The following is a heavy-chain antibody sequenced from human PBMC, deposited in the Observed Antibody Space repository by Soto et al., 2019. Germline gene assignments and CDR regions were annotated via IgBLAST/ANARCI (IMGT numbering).Heavy chain of an antibody. CDR2: ISGYNGDT. D-gene: IGHD2-8*01. Sequence: ASVKVSCKASGYTFTRYGISWVRQAPGQGLEWMGWISGYNGDTNYAQKFQDRVSMTIDTSTGTAYMELRSLTSDDTAIYYCAKNGQPPYYYYGLDVW. CDR3: AKNGQPPYYYYGLDV. CDR1: GYTFTRYG. V-gene: IGHV1-18*01. J-gene: IGHJ6*01.